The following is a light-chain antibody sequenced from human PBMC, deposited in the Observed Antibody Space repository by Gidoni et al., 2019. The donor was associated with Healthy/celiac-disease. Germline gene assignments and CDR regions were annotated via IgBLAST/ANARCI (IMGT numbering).Light chain of an antibody. V-gene: IGKV1-39*01. J-gene: IGKJ4*01. Sequence: DIQMTQSPSSLSASVGDRVTITCRASQSISTYLNWYQQKPGKAPKLLIYAASSVQRGVPSRFSGSGSGTDFTLTISSLQPEDFATYYCQQSYSTPFTFGEGTKVEIK. CDR2: AAS. CDR3: QQSYSTPFT. CDR1: QSISTY.